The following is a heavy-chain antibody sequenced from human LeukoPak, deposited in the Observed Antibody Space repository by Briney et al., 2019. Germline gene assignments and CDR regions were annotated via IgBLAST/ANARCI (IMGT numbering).Heavy chain of an antibody. CDR1: GVSISSGGYY. D-gene: IGHD3-10*01. CDR3: ARGAMVRGVIITGLNL. Sequence: SQTLSLTCTVSGVSISSGGYYWSWIRQHPGKGLEWIGYIYYSGSTYYNPSLKSRVTISVDTSKNQFSLKLSSVTAADTAVYYCARGAMVRGVIITGLNLWGQGTLVTVSS. J-gene: IGHJ4*02. CDR2: IYYSGST. V-gene: IGHV4-31*03.